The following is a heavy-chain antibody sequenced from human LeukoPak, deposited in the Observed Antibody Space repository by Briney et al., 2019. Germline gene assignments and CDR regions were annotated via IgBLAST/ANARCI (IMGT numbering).Heavy chain of an antibody. CDR2: IYGGGST. CDR3: ARGSYNWNFPGDY. D-gene: IGHD1-7*01. J-gene: IGHJ4*02. V-gene: IGHV3-53*01. Sequence: PGGSLRLSCAASGFTFSSNYMSWVRQAPGKGLEWVSVIYGGGSTSYADSVKGRFTISRDNSKNTLYLQMNSLRAEDTAVYYCARGSYNWNFPGDYWGQGTLVTVSS. CDR1: GFTFSSNY.